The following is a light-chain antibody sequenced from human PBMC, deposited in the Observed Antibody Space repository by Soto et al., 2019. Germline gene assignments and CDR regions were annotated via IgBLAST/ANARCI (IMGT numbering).Light chain of an antibody. CDR3: QSYYSSLNRV. J-gene: IGLJ1*01. CDR2: GDN. Sequence: HSVLTQPPSVSGAPGQRITISCTGSSYNIGARYDVHWYRQLPWTAPKLLLYGDNNRPSGVPDRFSGSKSGASASLAITGLQADDEADYYCQSYYSSLNRVFGTGTKVTVL. CDR1: SYNIGARYD. V-gene: IGLV1-40*01.